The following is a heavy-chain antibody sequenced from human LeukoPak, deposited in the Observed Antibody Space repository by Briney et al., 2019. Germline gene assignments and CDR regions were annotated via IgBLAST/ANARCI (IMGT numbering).Heavy chain of an antibody. J-gene: IGHJ5*02. D-gene: IGHD1-1*01. V-gene: IGHV3-9*01. CDR1: GFTFDDYA. CDR3: AKGSYNWNDGIDP. Sequence: GGSLRLSCAASGFTFDDYAMHWVRQAPGKGLEWVSGISWNSGSIGYADSVKGRFTISRDNSKNSLYLQMNSLRTEDTALYYCAKGSYNWNDGIDPWGQGTLVTVSS. CDR2: ISWNSGSI.